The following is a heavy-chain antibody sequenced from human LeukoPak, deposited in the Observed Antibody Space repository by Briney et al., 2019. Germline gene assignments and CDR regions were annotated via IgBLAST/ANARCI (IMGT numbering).Heavy chain of an antibody. CDR1: GFTFSSYG. CDR3: ARDLLSGLLDSSGYGY. Sequence: PGRSLRLSCAASGFTFSSYGMHWVRQAPGKGLEWVAVISYDGSNKYYADSVKGRFTISRDNAKNSLYLQMNSLRAEDTAVYYCARDLLSGLLDSSGYGYWGQGTLVTVSS. D-gene: IGHD3-22*01. J-gene: IGHJ4*02. CDR2: ISYDGSNK. V-gene: IGHV3-30*03.